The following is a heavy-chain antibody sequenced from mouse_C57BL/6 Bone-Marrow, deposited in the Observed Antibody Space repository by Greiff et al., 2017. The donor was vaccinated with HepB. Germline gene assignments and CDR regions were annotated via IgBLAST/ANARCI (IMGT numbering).Heavy chain of an antibody. V-gene: IGHV1-26*01. CDR1: GYTFTDYY. CDR2: INPNNGGT. D-gene: IGHD2-5*01. Sequence: EVQLQQSGPELVKPGASVKISCKASGYTFTDYYMNWVKQSHGKSLEWIGDINPNNGGTSYNQKFKGKATLTVDKSSSTAYMELRSLTSEDSAVYYCARSGKNSNYVDYWGQGTTLTVSS. J-gene: IGHJ2*01. CDR3: ARSGKNSNYVDY.